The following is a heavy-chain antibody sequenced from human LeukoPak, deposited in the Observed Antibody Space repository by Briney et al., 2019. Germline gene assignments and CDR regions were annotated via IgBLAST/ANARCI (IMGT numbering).Heavy chain of an antibody. V-gene: IGHV3-21*01. D-gene: IGHD2-2*02. J-gene: IGHJ4*02. CDR2: ISSSSSYI. Sequence: GGSLRLSCAASGFTFGSYSMNWVRQAPGKGLEWVSSISSSSSYIYYADSVKGRFTISRDNAKKSLYLQMNSLRAEDTAVYYCARDSQRDIVVVPAAIYNYWGQGTLVTVSS. CDR1: GFTFGSYS. CDR3: ARDSQRDIVVVPAAIYNY.